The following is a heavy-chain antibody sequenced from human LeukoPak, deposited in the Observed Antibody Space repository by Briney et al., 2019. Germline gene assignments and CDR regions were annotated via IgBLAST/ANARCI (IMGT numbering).Heavy chain of an antibody. J-gene: IGHJ5*02. D-gene: IGHD1-26*01. V-gene: IGHV3-23*01. CDR1: GFTFSRYA. CDR3: AKDQSEYSGTYYGRWFDP. Sequence: GGSLRLSCAASGFTFSRYAMNWVRQAPGKGLEWVSVISGGGGSTYYADSVKGRFTISRDNSKNTLYLQMDSLRAEDTAIYYCAKDQSEYSGTYYGRWFDPWGQGTLVTVSS. CDR2: ISGGGGST.